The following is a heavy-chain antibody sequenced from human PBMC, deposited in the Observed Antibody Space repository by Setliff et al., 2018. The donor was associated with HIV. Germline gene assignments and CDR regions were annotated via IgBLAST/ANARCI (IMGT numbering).Heavy chain of an antibody. Sequence: GASVKVSCKASGYAFTSQFMHWVRQAPGQGLEWMGIISPSGDRTTYAQRFRGRVTMTSDTSTGTVYMELSSLRSEDTAVYYCARTPNDILTGYIPYYYYYGMDVWGQGTTVTVSS. V-gene: IGHV1-46*01. D-gene: IGHD3-9*01. CDR3: ARTPNDILTGYIPYYYYYGMDV. CDR2: ISPSGDRT. J-gene: IGHJ6*02. CDR1: GYAFTSQF.